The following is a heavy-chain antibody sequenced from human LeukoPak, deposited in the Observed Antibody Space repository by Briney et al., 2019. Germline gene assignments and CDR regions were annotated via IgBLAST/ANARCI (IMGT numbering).Heavy chain of an antibody. CDR3: AKDNTMVVVVILGY. Sequence: GGSLRLSCAASGFTFSSYAMSWVRQAPGKGLEWVSAISGSGGSTYYADSVKGRFTISRDNSKNTLYLQMNSLRAEDTAVYYCAKDNTMVVVVILGYWGQGTLVTVSS. J-gene: IGHJ4*02. V-gene: IGHV3-23*01. D-gene: IGHD3-22*01. CDR1: GFTFSSYA. CDR2: ISGSGGST.